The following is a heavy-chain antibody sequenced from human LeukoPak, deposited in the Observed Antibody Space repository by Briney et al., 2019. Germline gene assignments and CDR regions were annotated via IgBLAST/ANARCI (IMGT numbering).Heavy chain of an antibody. CDR1: GFTFSSYA. CDR2: ISYDGSNK. V-gene: IGHV3-30-3*01. Sequence: GGSLRLSCAASGFTFSSYAMHWVRQAPGKGLEWVAVISYDGSNKYYADSVKGRFTISRDNSKNTLYLQMNSLRAEDTAVYYCARDKGGDGYNCFDYWGQGTLVTVSS. CDR3: ARDKGGDGYNCFDY. D-gene: IGHD5-24*01. J-gene: IGHJ4*02.